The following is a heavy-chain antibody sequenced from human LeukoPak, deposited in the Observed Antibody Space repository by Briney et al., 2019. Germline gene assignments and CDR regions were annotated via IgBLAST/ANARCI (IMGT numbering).Heavy chain of an antibody. V-gene: IGHV4-59*01. CDR2: IYYSGST. CDR1: GGSISSYY. Sequence: SETLSLTCTVSGGSISSYYWSWIRQPPGKGLEWIGYIYYSGSTNYNPSLKSRVTISVDTSKNQFSLKLSSVTAADTAVYYCARGGQSHYFDYWGQGTLVTVPS. J-gene: IGHJ4*02. CDR3: ARGGQSHYFDY.